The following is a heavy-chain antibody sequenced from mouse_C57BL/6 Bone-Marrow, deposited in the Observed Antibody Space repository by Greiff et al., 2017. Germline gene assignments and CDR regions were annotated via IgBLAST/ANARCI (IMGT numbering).Heavy chain of an antibody. CDR3: ARVRANFDY. CDR1: GYTFTSYW. J-gene: IGHJ2*01. D-gene: IGHD1-1*01. CDR2: IYPSDSET. Sequence: VQLQQPGAELVRPGSSVKLSCKASGYTFTSYWMDWVKQRPGQGLEWIGNIYPSDSETHYNQKFKDKATLTVDKSSSTAYMQLSSLTSEDSAVYYCARVRANFDYWGQGTTLTVSS. V-gene: IGHV1-61*01.